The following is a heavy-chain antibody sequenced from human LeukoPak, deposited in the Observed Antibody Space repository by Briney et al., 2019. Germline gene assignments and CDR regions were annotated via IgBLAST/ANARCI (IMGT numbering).Heavy chain of an antibody. V-gene: IGHV3-23*01. Sequence: GESLRLSCAASGFTFSSYSMNWVRQAPGKGLEWVSATSSSDAGTYYADSVRGRFTISRDNSKNTLYLQMNSLRLEDAAVYFCARAPVTSCRGAYCYPFDYWGQGTQVTVSS. CDR2: TSSSDAGT. D-gene: IGHD2-21*01. CDR3: ARAPVTSCRGAYCYPFDY. J-gene: IGHJ4*02. CDR1: GFTFSSYS.